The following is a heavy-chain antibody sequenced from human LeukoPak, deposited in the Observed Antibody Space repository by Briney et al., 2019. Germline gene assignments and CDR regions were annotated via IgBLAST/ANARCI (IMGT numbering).Heavy chain of an antibody. D-gene: IGHD4-11*01. Sequence: GGSLRLSCAASGFTFTNAWMNWVRQAPGKGLDWVGRIKGKTDGGTTDYAAPVKGRFIISRDDSKNTLSLQMNSLKTEDTAVYYCTTEFPPLSDSNSYDAFDIWGQGTMVTVSS. J-gene: IGHJ3*02. V-gene: IGHV3-15*01. CDR3: TTEFPPLSDSNSYDAFDI. CDR2: IKGKTDGGTT. CDR1: GFTFTNAW.